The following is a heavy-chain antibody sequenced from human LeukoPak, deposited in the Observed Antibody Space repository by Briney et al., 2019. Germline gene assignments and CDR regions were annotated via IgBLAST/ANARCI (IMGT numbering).Heavy chain of an antibody. V-gene: IGHV3-21*01. J-gene: IGHJ6*03. Sequence: GGSLRLSCAASGFTFSSYSMNWVRQAPGKGLEWASSISSSSSYIYYADSVKGRFTISRDNAKNSLYLQMNSLRAEDTAVYYCARGASSTSFYMDVWGKGTTVTVSS. CDR1: GFTFSSYS. CDR3: ARGASSTSFYMDV. CDR2: ISSSSSYI. D-gene: IGHD2-2*01.